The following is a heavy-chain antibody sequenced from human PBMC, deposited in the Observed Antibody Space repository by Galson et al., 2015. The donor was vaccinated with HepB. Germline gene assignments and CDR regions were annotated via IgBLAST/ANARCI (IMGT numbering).Heavy chain of an antibody. CDR3: ARGRGGYYDTSGYFYVS. CDR1: GGFLSDYY. J-gene: IGHJ5*02. Sequence: YTMFLSSAVYGGFLSDYYWSWIRQPPGKGLEWIGEIPHSGSANYNSSLRSQVTISVATPKNQFFLNLPTVTAADMAVYYCARGRGGYYDTSGYFYVSWGKGTLVTVTS. D-gene: IGHD3-22*01. CDR2: IPHSGSA. V-gene: IGHV4-34*01.